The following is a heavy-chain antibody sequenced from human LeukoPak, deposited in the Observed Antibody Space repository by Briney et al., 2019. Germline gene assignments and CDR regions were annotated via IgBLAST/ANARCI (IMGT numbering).Heavy chain of an antibody. CDR2: INPSGGST. Sequence: ASVKVSCKASGYTFTSYYMHWVRQAPGQGLEWMGIINPSGGSTSYAQKFQGRVTMTRDTSTSTVYMELSSLRSEDTAVYYCARDRSVVLLRYFDWTRYGMDVWGQGTTATVSS. D-gene: IGHD3-9*01. J-gene: IGHJ6*02. CDR3: ARDRSVVLLRYFDWTRYGMDV. CDR1: GYTFTSYY. V-gene: IGHV1-46*01.